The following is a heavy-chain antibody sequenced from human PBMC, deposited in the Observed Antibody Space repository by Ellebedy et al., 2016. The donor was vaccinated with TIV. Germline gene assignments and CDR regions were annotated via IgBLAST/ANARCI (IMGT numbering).Heavy chain of an antibody. Sequence: PGGSLRLSCAASAFVYGGFCMTWVRQAPGKGLERVSSIDSSGCDTHYADCVKGRFTISRDNARTSLYLQMNSLRVEDTAVYYCVRFPRGAPFVDYLYYMDVWGKGTTVIVSS. CDR3: VRFPRGAPFVDYLYYMDV. CDR2: IDSSGCDT. D-gene: IGHD2-21*01. V-gene: IGHV3-21*01. J-gene: IGHJ6*03. CDR1: AFVYGGFC.